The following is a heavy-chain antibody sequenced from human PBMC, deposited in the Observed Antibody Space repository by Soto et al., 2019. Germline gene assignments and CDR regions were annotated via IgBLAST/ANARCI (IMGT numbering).Heavy chain of an antibody. V-gene: IGHV1-18*01. D-gene: IGHD6-6*01. CDR3: ARDGPGRPHGMDV. J-gene: IGHJ6*02. CDR1: GYTFNTYL. Sequence: QVQLVQSGAEVKKPGASVTVSCKASGYTFNTYLIAWVRQAPGQGLEWMGWISISTGDTDYAQNLQGRVTLTTDPTSSTAYMELKSLRPDDTALYYCARDGPGRPHGMDVWGQGTPVIVSS. CDR2: ISISTGDT.